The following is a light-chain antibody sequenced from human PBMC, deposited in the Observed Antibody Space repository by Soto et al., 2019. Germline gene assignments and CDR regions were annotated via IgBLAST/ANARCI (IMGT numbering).Light chain of an antibody. Sequence: QSALTQPASVSGSPGQSITISCTGTSSDVGGYNYVSWYQQHPGKAPKLMIYEVSNRPSGVSNRFSGSKSGNTASLTISGLQAEDEADYYCSSDPSSSTYVFGTGTKLTVL. CDR3: SSDPSSSTYV. CDR2: EVS. J-gene: IGLJ1*01. CDR1: SSDVGGYNY. V-gene: IGLV2-14*01.